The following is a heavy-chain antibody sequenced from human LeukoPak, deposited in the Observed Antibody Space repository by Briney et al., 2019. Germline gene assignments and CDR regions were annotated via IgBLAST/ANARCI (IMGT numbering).Heavy chain of an antibody. CDR2: IHYSGIT. CDR3: AKRPVVATFDY. Sequence: PSEILSLTCTVSGGSISGYYWNWIRQPPGKGLEWIGFIHYSGITNYNPSLKSRVTISLDMSKNQFSLRLTSVTTADTAVYYCAKRPVVATFDYWGQGTLVTVSS. CDR1: GGSISGYY. J-gene: IGHJ4*02. D-gene: IGHD2-15*01. V-gene: IGHV4-59*01.